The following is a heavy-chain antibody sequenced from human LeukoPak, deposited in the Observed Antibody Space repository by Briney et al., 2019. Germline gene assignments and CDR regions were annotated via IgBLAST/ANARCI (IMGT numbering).Heavy chain of an antibody. CDR1: GFTFSSYW. CDR2: IKQDGSEK. CDR3: ARDNSIAGCPGDWFDP. J-gene: IGHJ5*02. D-gene: IGHD6-6*01. V-gene: IGHV3-7*01. Sequence: GGSLRLSCAASGFTFSSYWMSWVRQAPGKGLEWVTNIKQDGSEKYYVDSVKGRFTISRDNAKNSLYLQMNSLRAEDTAVYYCARDNSIAGCPGDWFDPWGRGTLVTVSS.